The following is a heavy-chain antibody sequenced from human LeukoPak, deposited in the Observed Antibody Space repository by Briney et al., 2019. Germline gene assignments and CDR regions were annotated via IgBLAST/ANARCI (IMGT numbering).Heavy chain of an antibody. CDR3: ARDPTTVTTYYFDY. CDR2: IYHSGST. Sequence: SETLSLTCTVSGYSINNGYYWGWIRQPPGKGLEWIGSIYHSGSTYYKPSLKSRVTISVDTSKNQFSLKLSSVTAADTAVYYCARDPTTVTTYYFDYWGQGTLVTVSS. J-gene: IGHJ4*02. CDR1: GYSINNGYY. D-gene: IGHD4-17*01. V-gene: IGHV4-38-2*02.